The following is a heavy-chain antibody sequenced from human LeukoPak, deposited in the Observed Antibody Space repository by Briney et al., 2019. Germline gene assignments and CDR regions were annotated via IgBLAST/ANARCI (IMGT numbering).Heavy chain of an antibody. V-gene: IGHV4-4*07. CDR2: IYTSGST. CDR1: GGSISSYY. CDR3: ARENSSGWYRGYYYYMDV. J-gene: IGHJ6*03. Sequence: PSETLSLTCTVSGGSISSYYWSWIRQPAGKGLEWIGRIYTSGSTNYNPSLKSRVTMSVDTSKNQFSLKLSSVTAADTAVYYCARENSSGWYRGYYYYMDVWGKGTTVTVSS. D-gene: IGHD6-19*01.